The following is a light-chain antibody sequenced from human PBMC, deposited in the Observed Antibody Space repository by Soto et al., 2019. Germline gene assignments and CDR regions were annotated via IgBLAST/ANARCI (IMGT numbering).Light chain of an antibody. V-gene: IGKV3-11*01. Sequence: EIVLTQSPATLSLSPGERATLSCRASQSVSSYLAWYQQKPGQAPRLLIYDASNRATAVPARFSGSGSGTDFTLTISSLDTEEVAVYYCQQGSKWPLTCGGGTKVEIK. J-gene: IGKJ4*01. CDR3: QQGSKWPLT. CDR2: DAS. CDR1: QSVSSY.